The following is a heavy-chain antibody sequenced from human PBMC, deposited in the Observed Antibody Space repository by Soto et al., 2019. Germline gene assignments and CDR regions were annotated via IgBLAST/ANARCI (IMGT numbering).Heavy chain of an antibody. CDR3: AALDTAMVKTAGY. V-gene: IGHV3-23*01. Sequence: GGSLRLSCAASGFTFSTYAMAWVRQAPGKGLEWVSGVSASGLNTDYADPVKGRFYISRDNSKNTVSLHMNSLRAEDTAVYYCAALDTAMVKTAGYWGQGTLVTVSS. CDR1: GFTFSTYA. CDR2: VSASGLNT. J-gene: IGHJ4*02. D-gene: IGHD5-18*01.